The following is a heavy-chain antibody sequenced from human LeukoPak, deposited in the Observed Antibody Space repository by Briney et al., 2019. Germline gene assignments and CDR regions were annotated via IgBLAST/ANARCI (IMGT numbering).Heavy chain of an antibody. D-gene: IGHD2-2*01. Sequence: ASVKVSCKASGYTFTSYYMHWVRQAPGQGLEWMGIINPSGGGTSYAQKFQGRVTMTRDTSTSTVYMELSSLRSEDTAVYYCARDPGHCSSTSCPYYYYYYYMDVWGKGTTVTVSS. V-gene: IGHV1-46*01. CDR1: GYTFTSYY. J-gene: IGHJ6*03. CDR2: INPSGGGT. CDR3: ARDPGHCSSTSCPYYYYYYYMDV.